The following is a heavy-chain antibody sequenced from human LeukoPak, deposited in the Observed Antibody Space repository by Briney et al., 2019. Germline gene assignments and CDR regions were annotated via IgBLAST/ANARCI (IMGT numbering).Heavy chain of an antibody. CDR1: GFTFSTYT. J-gene: IGHJ4*02. CDR3: EKDRAGTPWAD. D-gene: IGHD1-1*01. CDR2: IDGRGADT. Sequence: GGSLRLSCAASGFTFSTYTMTWVRKAPGKGLECVSTIDGRGADTYYADSVKGRFTISRDNSRNTVYLQMNSLRADDTAVYYCEKDRAGTPWADWGQGTLVTVSS. V-gene: IGHV3-23*01.